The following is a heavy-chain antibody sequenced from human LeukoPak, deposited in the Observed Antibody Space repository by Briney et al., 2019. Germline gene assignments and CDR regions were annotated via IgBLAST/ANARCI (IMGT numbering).Heavy chain of an antibody. V-gene: IGHV3-33*01. CDR2: IWYDGSNK. D-gene: IGHD5-12*01. CDR3: AGGRLVATSKAVAIDY. Sequence: GGSLRLSCAASGFTFSSYGMHWVRQAPGKGLEWVAVIWYDGSNKYYADSVKGRFTISRDNSKNTLYLQMNNLRADDTAVYYCAGGRLVATSKAVAIDYWGQGTLVTVSS. CDR1: GFTFSSYG. J-gene: IGHJ4*02.